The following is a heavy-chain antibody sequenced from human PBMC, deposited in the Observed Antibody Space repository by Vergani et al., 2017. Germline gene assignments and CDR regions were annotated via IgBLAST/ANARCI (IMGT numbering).Heavy chain of an antibody. CDR1: GFKFSDHY. V-gene: IGHV3-11*04. CDR2: ISPGASTV. D-gene: IGHD1-1*01. Sequence: LEESGGGSVKPGGSLRLSCAASGFKFSDHYMSWIRQAPGKGLEWVSHISPGASTVSYTDSVTGRFTVSRDNDNNSLTLDMTTLRVEDTAVDYCAKNPXISTTRHYDAMDVWGQGTTVTVSS. J-gene: IGHJ6*02. CDR3: AKNPXISTTRHYDAMDV.